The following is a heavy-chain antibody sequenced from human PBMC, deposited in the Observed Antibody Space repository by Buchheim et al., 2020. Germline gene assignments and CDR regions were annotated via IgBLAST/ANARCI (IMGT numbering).Heavy chain of an antibody. CDR2: IGSGAGST. Sequence: EVQLLQSGGEIVQPGGSLRLSCTASGFSFSNYAMSWVRQAPGKGLEWVSTIGSGAGSTYYPDSVRGRFTISRDNSKNTVFLQIDSLRADDAGVYYCAKGEKIMNLYYFDYWGQGTL. D-gene: IGHD3-16*01. J-gene: IGHJ4*02. CDR3: AKGEKIMNLYYFDY. V-gene: IGHV3-23*05. CDR1: GFSFSNYA.